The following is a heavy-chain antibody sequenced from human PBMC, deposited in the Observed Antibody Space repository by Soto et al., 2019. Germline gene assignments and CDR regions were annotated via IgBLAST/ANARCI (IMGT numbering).Heavy chain of an antibody. V-gene: IGHV3-11*05. D-gene: IGHD1-26*01. CDR1: GFTFSDYY. CDR3: AREWGIVGATRAFDI. CDR2: ISSSSSYT. Sequence: QVQLVESGGGLVKPGGSLRLSCAASGFTFSDYYMSWIRQAPGKGLEWVSYISSSSSYTNYADSVKGRFTISRDNAKNSLYLQTNSLRAEDTAVYYCAREWGIVGATRAFDIWGQGTMVTVSS. J-gene: IGHJ3*02.